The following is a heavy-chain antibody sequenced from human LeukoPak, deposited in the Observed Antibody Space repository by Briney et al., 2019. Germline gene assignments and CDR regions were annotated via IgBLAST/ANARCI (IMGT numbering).Heavy chain of an antibody. Sequence: GGSLRLSCVVSGFSFSDSYMTWIRQTPGKGLEWVSYISSSGSTIYYPDSVKGRFTISRDNAKNSPYLQMNSLRAEDAAVYYCASQGYYDILTGTPPFDTWGQGTMVTVSS. CDR2: ISSSGSTI. J-gene: IGHJ3*02. D-gene: IGHD3-9*01. CDR1: GFSFSDSY. CDR3: ASQGYYDILTGTPPFDT. V-gene: IGHV3-11*01.